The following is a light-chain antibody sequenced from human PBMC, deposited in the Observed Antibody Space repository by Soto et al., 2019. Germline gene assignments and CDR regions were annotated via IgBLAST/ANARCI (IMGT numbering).Light chain of an antibody. Sequence: QSVLTQPPSVSAAPGQKVTISCSGSSSNIGNNYVSWYQQFPGTAPQLLIYDNNKRPSGIPDRFSGSKSGTSATLGITGLQTGDEADYYCAAWDDSLNGWVFGGGTKVTVL. CDR2: DNN. CDR1: SSNIGNNY. J-gene: IGLJ3*02. V-gene: IGLV1-51*01. CDR3: AAWDDSLNGWV.